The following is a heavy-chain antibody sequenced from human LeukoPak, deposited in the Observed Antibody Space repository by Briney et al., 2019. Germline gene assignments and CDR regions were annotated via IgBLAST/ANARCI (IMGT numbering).Heavy chain of an antibody. J-gene: IGHJ4*02. Sequence: GGSLRLSCAASGFTFSTSTMSWVRQAPGKGLEWISATRGSGNPTYYADSVKGRFTVSRDNSKNALYLQMNGLRAEDTAVYYCAKGLLATRSYFDYWGQGTLVTVSS. CDR1: GFTFSTST. V-gene: IGHV3-23*01. CDR3: AKGLLATRSYFDY. D-gene: IGHD5-12*01. CDR2: TRGSGNPT.